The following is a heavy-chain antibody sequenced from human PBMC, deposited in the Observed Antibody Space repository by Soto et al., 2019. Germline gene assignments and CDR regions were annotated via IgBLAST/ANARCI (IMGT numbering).Heavy chain of an antibody. CDR2: IYYSGST. CDR3: ARGPIYGSGSYHWFDP. J-gene: IGHJ5*02. D-gene: IGHD3-10*01. CDR1: GGSISSYY. V-gene: IGHV4-59*01. Sequence: PSETLSLTCTVSGGSISSYYWSWIRQPPGKGLEWIGYIYYSGSTNYNPSLKSRVTISVDTPKNQFSLKLSSVTAADTAVYYCARGPIYGSGSYHWFDPWGQGTLVTVSS.